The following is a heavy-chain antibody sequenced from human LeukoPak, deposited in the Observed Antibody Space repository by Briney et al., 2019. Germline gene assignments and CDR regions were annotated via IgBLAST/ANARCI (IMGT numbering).Heavy chain of an antibody. CDR3: AKDKQTLWFGEFGSHFPKQYYYYYYYMDV. CDR1: GGSFSSSSYY. D-gene: IGHD3-10*01. V-gene: IGHV4-39*07. Sequence: SETLSLTCTVSGGSFSSSSYYWGWIRQPPGKGLEWIGSISYSGTTYYNPSLKGRVTISVDTSKNQFSLKLSSLRAEDAAVYYCAKDKQTLWFGEFGSHFPKQYYYYYYYMDVWGKGTTVTVSS. J-gene: IGHJ6*03. CDR2: ISYSGTT.